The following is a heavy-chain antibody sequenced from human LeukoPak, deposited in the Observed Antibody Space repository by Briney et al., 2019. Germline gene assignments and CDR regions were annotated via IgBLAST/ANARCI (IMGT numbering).Heavy chain of an antibody. CDR2: INWNGGST. J-gene: IGHJ4*02. CDR3: ARLRRRGYLTPNYFDY. V-gene: IGHV3-20*04. D-gene: IGHD3-3*01. CDR1: GFTFDDYG. Sequence: GGSLRLSCAASGFTFDDYGMSWVRQAPGKGLEWVSGINWNGGSTGYAASVKGRFTISRDNAKNSLYLQMNSLRAEDTALYYCARLRRRGYLTPNYFDYWGQGTLVTVSS.